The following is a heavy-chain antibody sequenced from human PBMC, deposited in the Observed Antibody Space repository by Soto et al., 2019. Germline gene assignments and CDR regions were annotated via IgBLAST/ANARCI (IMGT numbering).Heavy chain of an antibody. CDR2: ISPRTGSA. CDR3: ARGPYYGTDYGMEV. Sequence: ASVRVSCKASGYTFTDYYIHWVGQAAGQGREWMGWISPRTGSANFAQRFQGRVSMTRDTSITTAYMELRRLKSDDTAVYYCARGPYYGTDYGMEVWGQETTFTVSS. V-gene: IGHV1-2*02. J-gene: IGHJ6*02. CDR1: GYTFTDYY. D-gene: IGHD3-10*01.